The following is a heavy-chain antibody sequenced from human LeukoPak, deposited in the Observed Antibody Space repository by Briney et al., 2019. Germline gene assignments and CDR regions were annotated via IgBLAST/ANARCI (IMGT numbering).Heavy chain of an antibody. CDR3: ARHGLTGSFDI. D-gene: IGHD7-27*01. CDR1: GYTFTSYW. V-gene: IGHV5-51*01. Sequence: GASVKVSCKGSGYTFTSYWIAWVRQMPGKGLEWMGIIYPGDSDNRNSPSFQGQVTISVDRSISTAYLQWSSLKASDTAMYYCARHGLTGSFDIWGQGTMVTVSS. CDR2: IYPGDSDN. J-gene: IGHJ3*02.